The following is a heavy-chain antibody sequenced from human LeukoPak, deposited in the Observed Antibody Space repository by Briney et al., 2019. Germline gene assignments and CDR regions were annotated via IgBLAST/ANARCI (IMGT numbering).Heavy chain of an antibody. Sequence: WVRQPPGKGLEWTGSIYYSGSTYYNPSLKSRVTISVDTSKNQFSLKLSSVTAADTAVYYCATGYCTNGVCPNTDYYYYMDVWGKGTTVTVSS. CDR2: IYYSGST. CDR3: ATGYCTNGVCPNTDYYYYMDV. J-gene: IGHJ6*03. D-gene: IGHD2-8*01. V-gene: IGHV4-39*07.